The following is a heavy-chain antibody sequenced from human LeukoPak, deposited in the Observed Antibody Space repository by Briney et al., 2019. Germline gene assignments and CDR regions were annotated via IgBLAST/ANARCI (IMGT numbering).Heavy chain of an antibody. Sequence: GGSPRLSCAASGFSVSSNYMSWVRQAPGKGLEWVSIIYSGVSTYYADSVQVRFTISRDNSKNTRYLQMNSLKTEDTAVYYCTTNTYYSKSPDYWGQGTLVTVSS. CDR2: IYSGVST. CDR3: TTNTYYSKSPDY. CDR1: GFSVSSNY. V-gene: IGHV3-53*01. D-gene: IGHD4-11*01. J-gene: IGHJ4*02.